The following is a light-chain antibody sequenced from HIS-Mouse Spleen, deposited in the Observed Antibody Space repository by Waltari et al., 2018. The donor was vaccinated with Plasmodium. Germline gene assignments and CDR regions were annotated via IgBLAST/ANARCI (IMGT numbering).Light chain of an antibody. CDR3: QQYNNWSFT. CDR2: GAS. V-gene: IGKV3-15*01. J-gene: IGKJ3*01. Sequence: DIVMTHSPATLSVSPGERATLSCRASQSVSSNLAWYQQKPGQAPKLPIYGASTRPTGIPSRFSGSGSGTEFTLTISSLQSEDFAVYYCQQYNNWSFTFGPGTKVDIK. CDR1: QSVSSN.